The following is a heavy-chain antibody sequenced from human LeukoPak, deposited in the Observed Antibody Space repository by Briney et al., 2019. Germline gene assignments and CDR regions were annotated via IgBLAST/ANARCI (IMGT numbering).Heavy chain of an antibody. Sequence: PSETLFLTCAVYGESLNSYYWSWVRQPPGEGLEWIGEIYESGTTEYNPSLKSRVTISMVPSKQQFSLSLSSVTAADTAVNYCARGAWATRLGSWGLGTPVIVSS. J-gene: IGHJ4*02. D-gene: IGHD2-15*01. CDR3: ARGAWATRLGS. V-gene: IGHV4-34*01. CDR2: IYESGTT. CDR1: GESLNSYY.